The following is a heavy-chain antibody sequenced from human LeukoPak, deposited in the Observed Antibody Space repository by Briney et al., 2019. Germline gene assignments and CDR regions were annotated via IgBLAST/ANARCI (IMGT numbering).Heavy chain of an antibody. J-gene: IGHJ4*02. CDR2: INHSGST. CDR3: ARGGYYGSGSYYH. CDR1: DGSLSGHH. Sequence: TSETLSLTCAVYDGSLSGHHWSWMRQPPGKGLEWIGEINHSGSTNYNPSLKSRVTISVDTSKNQFSLKLSSVTAADTAVYYCARGGYYGSGSYYHWGQGTLVTVSS. V-gene: IGHV4-34*01. D-gene: IGHD3-10*01.